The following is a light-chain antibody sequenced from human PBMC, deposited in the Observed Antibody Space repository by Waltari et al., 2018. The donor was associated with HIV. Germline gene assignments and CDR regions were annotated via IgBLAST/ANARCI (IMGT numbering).Light chain of an antibody. Sequence: EIVLTQSPGTLSLSPGDRATLSCRASQSVSNKFLAWYQYKRGQAPRLLVYGASSRARGIPDRFSGSDSGTDFTLTISRLEPEDFAMYFCQQYGSSTYSFGQGTKLEIK. CDR3: QQYGSSTYS. V-gene: IGKV3-20*01. CDR2: GAS. J-gene: IGKJ2*03. CDR1: QSVSNKF.